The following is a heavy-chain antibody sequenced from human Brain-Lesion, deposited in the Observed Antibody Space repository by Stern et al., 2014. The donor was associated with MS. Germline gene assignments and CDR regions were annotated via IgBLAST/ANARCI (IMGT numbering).Heavy chain of an antibody. D-gene: IGHD3-9*01. CDR2: IYSSGSP. Sequence: DQLVESGPGLVKPSQTLSLTCTVSGGSISSGNYYWSWIRQPAGEGLEWIGRIYSSGSPQYNPPLKSRDTISADTSPNQLSLRLSSVTAADTAVYYCARGNYDVLTDNGGHGFDIWGQGTMVTVSS. CDR3: ARGNYDVLTDNGGHGFDI. V-gene: IGHV4-61*02. J-gene: IGHJ3*02. CDR1: GGSISSGNYY.